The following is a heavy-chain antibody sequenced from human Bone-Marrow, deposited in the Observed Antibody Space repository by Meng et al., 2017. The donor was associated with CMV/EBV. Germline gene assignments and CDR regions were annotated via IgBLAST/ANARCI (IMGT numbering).Heavy chain of an antibody. CDR3: ARATGFAVGDI. V-gene: IGHV4-30-4*08. CDR2: IYSSGST. J-gene: IGHJ4*02. D-gene: IGHD3-3*01. Sequence: SETLSLTCTVSGDSISSGDYYWSWIRQPPGKGLEWIGYIYSSGSTYYNPSLKSRLNILLDTSKNQFSLNLRSVTAADTAVYSCARATGFAVGDIWGQGTRVTVYS. CDR1: GDSISSGDYY.